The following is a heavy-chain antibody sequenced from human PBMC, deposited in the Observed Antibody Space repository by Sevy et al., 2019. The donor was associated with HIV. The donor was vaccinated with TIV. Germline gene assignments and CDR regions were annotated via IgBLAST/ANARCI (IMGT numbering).Heavy chain of an antibody. J-gene: IGHJ4*02. CDR2: IWFDRSNS. CDR3: ARDHEFYDYGDYGPTFFPDY. D-gene: IGHD4-17*01. Sequence: GGSLRLSCAASGFSFSSYGMHWVRQAPGKGLEWVALIWFDRSNSYYADSVKGRFTISRDTSKNTVYLQMNSLRAEDTAVYYCARDHEFYDYGDYGPTFFPDYWGQGNLVTVSS. V-gene: IGHV3-33*01. CDR1: GFSFSSYG.